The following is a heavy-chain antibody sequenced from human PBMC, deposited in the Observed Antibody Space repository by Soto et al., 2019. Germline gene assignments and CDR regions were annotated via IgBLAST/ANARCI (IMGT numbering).Heavy chain of an antibody. D-gene: IGHD1-1*01. CDR1: GGSISSYY. CDR3: ARNNRYRYNFDY. CDR2: IYYSGST. Sequence: SEILSLTCTVSGGSISSYYWSWIRQPPGKGLEWIGYIYYSGSTNYNPSLKSRVTISVDTSKNQFSLKLSSVTAADTAVYYCARNNRYRYNFDYWGQGTLVTVSS. J-gene: IGHJ4*02. V-gene: IGHV4-59*08.